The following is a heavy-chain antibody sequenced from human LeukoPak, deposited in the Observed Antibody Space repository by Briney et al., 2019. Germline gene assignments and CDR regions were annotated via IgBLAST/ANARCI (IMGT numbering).Heavy chain of an antibody. D-gene: IGHD1-7*01. J-gene: IGHJ4*02. CDR1: GFTFDDYG. CDR2: ISRDGGRT. V-gene: IGHV3-20*04. Sequence: PGGSLRLSCAASGFTSGFTFDDYGMNWVRQVPGKGLEWVSGISRDGGRTGYADSVQGRFTISRDNSRNSLHLQMNSLRAEDTAVYYCARDLNWNYDYWGQGTLVTVSS. CDR3: ARDLNWNYDY.